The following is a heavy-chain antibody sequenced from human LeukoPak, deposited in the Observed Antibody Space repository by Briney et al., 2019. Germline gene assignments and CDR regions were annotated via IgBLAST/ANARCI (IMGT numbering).Heavy chain of an antibody. D-gene: IGHD3-9*01. CDR1: GFTFSSYG. V-gene: IGHV3-33*03. Sequence: GGSLRLSCAASGFTFSSYGMHWVRQAPGKGLEWVAVIWYDGSNKYYADSVKGRFTISRDNAKNSLYLQMNSLRAEDTAVYYCATPPRGILTGYHDYWGQGTLVTVSS. CDR3: ATPPRGILTGYHDY. J-gene: IGHJ4*02. CDR2: IWYDGSNK.